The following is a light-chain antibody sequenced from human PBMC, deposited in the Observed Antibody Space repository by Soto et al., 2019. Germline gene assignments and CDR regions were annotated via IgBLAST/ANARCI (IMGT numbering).Light chain of an antibody. V-gene: IGKV3D-20*02. Sequence: EIVLTQSPGTLSLFPGERVTLSCRGSQSVRNNYLAWYQQRPGQAPRLLIYDASNRATGIAPRFRGSGSGTDFTLTISRLEPEHFAVYYCHQRSNWPPKITFGQGTRLEIK. J-gene: IGKJ5*01. CDR3: HQRSNWPPKIT. CDR1: QSVRNNY. CDR2: DAS.